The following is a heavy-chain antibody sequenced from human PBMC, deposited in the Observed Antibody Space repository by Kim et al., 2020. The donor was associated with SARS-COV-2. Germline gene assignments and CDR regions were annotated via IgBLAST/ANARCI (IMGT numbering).Heavy chain of an antibody. CDR3: AKPQFSDSSGWYGYDY. D-gene: IGHD6-19*01. V-gene: IGHV3-23*01. CDR1: GFTFSSYA. Sequence: GGSLRLSCAASGFTFSSYAMSWVRQAPGKGLEWVSAISGSGGSTYYADSVKGRFTISRDDSKNTLYLQMNSLRAEDTAVYYCAKPQFSDSSGWYGYDYWGQGTLVTVSS. J-gene: IGHJ4*02. CDR2: ISGSGGST.